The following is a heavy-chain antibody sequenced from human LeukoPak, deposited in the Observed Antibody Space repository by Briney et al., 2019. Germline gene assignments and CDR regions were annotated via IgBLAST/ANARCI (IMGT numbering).Heavy chain of an antibody. D-gene: IGHD4-11*01. CDR2: MNPNSGNT. Sequence: GASVKVSCQASGYTFTNYDINWVRLATGRGLEWMGWMNPNSGNTGYAQKFQGRVTTTRNTSISTAYMELRSLTSEDTAVYYCARGRATVTTHWFDPWGQGTLVTVSS. CDR1: GYTFTNYD. J-gene: IGHJ5*02. V-gene: IGHV1-8*03. CDR3: ARGRATVTTHWFDP.